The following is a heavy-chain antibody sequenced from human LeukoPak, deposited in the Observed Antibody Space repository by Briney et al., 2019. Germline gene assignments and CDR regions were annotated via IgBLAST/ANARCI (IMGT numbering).Heavy chain of an antibody. CDR2: ISSASNSI. CDR1: GFTVSSNY. V-gene: IGHV3-48*04. J-gene: IGHJ6*02. D-gene: IGHD1-26*01. CDR3: ARDHSGNYYYGMDV. Sequence: PGGSLRLSCAASGFTVSSNYMSWVRQAPGKGLEWVSYISSASNSIYYADSVKGRFTISRDNAKNSLYLQMNSLRAEDTAVYYCARDHSGNYYYGMDVWGQGTTVTVSS.